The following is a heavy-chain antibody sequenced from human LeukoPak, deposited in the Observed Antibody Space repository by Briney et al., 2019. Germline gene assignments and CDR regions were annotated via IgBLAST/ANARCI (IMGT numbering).Heavy chain of an antibody. Sequence: SSETLSLTCTVSAGSISSGDYYWSWIRQPAGMGLEWIGRIYSPGTNYNYNPSLKSRVTISIDTSKNQFSLKLTSVIAADTAVYYCARGIGTSYDSSRDAFDMWGQGTMVTVFS. CDR2: IYSPGTN. V-gene: IGHV4-61*02. CDR1: AGSISSGDYY. CDR3: ARGIGTSYDSSRDAFDM. J-gene: IGHJ3*02. D-gene: IGHD3-22*01.